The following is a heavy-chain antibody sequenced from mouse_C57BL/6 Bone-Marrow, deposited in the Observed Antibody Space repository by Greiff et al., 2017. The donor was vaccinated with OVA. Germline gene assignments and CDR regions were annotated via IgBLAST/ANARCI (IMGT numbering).Heavy chain of an antibody. Sequence: QVQLQQSGPELVKPGASVKISCKASGYAFSSSWMNWVKQRPGKGLEWIGRIYPGDGDTNYNGKFKGKATLTADKSSSTAYMQLSSLTSEDSAVYFGARHEDCYYASYFDYWGQGTTLTVSS. CDR3: ARHEDCYYASYFDY. D-gene: IGHD2-3*01. CDR2: IYPGDGDT. V-gene: IGHV1-82*01. J-gene: IGHJ2*01. CDR1: GYAFSSSW.